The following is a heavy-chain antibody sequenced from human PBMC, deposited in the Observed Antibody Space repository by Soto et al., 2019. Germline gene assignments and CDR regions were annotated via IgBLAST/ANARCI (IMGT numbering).Heavy chain of an antibody. D-gene: IGHD3-22*01. Sequence: ASVKVCWKASGYTFTSYCISWVRPAPGQGLEWMGWISTYSGNTNYAQKLQVRVTMTTDTSTSTAYMELRSLRSDDTAVYYCAIAPYFYDSSAYFGYWSQGTLVTGSS. V-gene: IGHV1-18*01. CDR1: GYTFTSYC. CDR2: ISTYSGNT. CDR3: AIAPYFYDSSAYFGY. J-gene: IGHJ4*02.